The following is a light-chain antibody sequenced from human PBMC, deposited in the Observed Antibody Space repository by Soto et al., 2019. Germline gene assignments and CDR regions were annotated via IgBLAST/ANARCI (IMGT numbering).Light chain of an antibody. V-gene: IGKV3-20*01. CDR1: QSVSRSY. Sequence: EIVLTQSPATLSLSPGERATLSCRASQSVSRSYLAWYQQKPGQAPRLLIYGASGRATGISDRFSGSGSGTDFTLTISRLEPEDFAVYYCQQYGSSPLTFGGGTKVDIK. CDR2: GAS. CDR3: QQYGSSPLT. J-gene: IGKJ4*01.